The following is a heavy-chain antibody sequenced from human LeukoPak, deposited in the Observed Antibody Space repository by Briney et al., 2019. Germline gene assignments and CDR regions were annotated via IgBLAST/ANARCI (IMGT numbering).Heavy chain of an antibody. Sequence: SETLSLTCTVSGGSISSYYWSWIRQPPGKGLEWIGYIYYSGTTNYNPSLKSRVTISVETSKNEFSLKLRSVTAADTAVYYCARVTGYRIEDYFDYWGQGTLVTVSS. CDR3: ARVTGYRIEDYFDY. D-gene: IGHD6-13*01. V-gene: IGHV4-59*01. J-gene: IGHJ4*02. CDR2: IYYSGTT. CDR1: GGSISSYY.